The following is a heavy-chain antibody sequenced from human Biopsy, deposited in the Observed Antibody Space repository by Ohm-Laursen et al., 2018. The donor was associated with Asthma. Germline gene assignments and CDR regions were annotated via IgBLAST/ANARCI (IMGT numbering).Heavy chain of an antibody. J-gene: IGHJ6*02. CDR3: ARGPELDV. CDR2: TNERGVT. CDR1: PGSISDFF. Sequence: SDTLSLTCDVYPGSISDFFWTWIRQSPGKGLEWIGETNERGVTNNNPSLKSRVIISIDTYWNRASLKLTSVTAADTAVYYCARGPELDVWGQGTTVTVSS. V-gene: IGHV4-34*01.